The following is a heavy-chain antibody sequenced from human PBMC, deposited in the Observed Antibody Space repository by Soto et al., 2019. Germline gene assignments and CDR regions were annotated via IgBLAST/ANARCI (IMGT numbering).Heavy chain of an antibody. D-gene: IGHD3-3*01. CDR1: GFTVSNLY. Sequence: EVRLVESGGGLVQPGGSLRLSCAASGFTVSNLYMTWVRQAPGKGLQWVAVISSGGSSYYADSVKGRFTISRDNSKNTLYLEMNSLRAEDTAVYYCARDTFGGAYDFLHGGQGTLVTVSS. CDR2: ISSGGSS. J-gene: IGHJ4*02. V-gene: IGHV3-66*01. CDR3: ARDTFGGAYDFLH.